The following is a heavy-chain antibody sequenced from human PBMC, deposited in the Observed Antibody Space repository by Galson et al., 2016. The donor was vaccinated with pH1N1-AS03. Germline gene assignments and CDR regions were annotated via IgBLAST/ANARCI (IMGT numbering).Heavy chain of an antibody. V-gene: IGHV3-23*01. D-gene: IGHD6-13*01. Sequence: SLRLSCAASGFTFRKFAMSWVRQAPGKGLEWLSSISVDGDPTYYADSVRGRFTISRDDSKNMVYLQVNNLRVEETAIYYCARKGDSRRWYALDYWGQGTLVTVSS. CDR2: ISVDGDPT. CDR1: GFTFRKFA. J-gene: IGHJ4*02. CDR3: ARKGDSRRWYALDY.